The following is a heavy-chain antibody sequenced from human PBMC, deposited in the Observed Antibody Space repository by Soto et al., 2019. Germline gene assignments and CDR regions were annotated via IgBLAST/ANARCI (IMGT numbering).Heavy chain of an antibody. CDR1: GFTFSRYT. CDR3: AKDKGEYYDSSGYFYFDY. CDR2: VNSDGSST. Sequence: GVSLRLSCAASGFTFSRYTMAWVRQAPGKGLLWVSRVNSDGSSTNNADSVKGRFTISRDNSKNTLYLQMNSLRAEDTAVYYCAKDKGEYYDSSGYFYFDYWGQGTLVTVSS. D-gene: IGHD3-22*01. J-gene: IGHJ4*02. V-gene: IGHV3-23*01.